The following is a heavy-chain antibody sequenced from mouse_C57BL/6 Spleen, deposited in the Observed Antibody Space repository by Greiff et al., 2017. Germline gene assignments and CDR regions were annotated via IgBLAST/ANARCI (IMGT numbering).Heavy chain of an antibody. CDR2: INPNNGGT. Sequence: EVQLQQSGPELVKPGASVKISCKASGYTFTDYYMNWVKQSHGKSLEWIGDINPNNGGTSYNQKFKGKATLTVDKSSSTAYMELRSLTSEDSAVYYCARWGDGYHWFAYWGQGTLVTVSA. D-gene: IGHD2-3*01. J-gene: IGHJ3*01. CDR3: ARWGDGYHWFAY. CDR1: GYTFTDYY. V-gene: IGHV1-26*01.